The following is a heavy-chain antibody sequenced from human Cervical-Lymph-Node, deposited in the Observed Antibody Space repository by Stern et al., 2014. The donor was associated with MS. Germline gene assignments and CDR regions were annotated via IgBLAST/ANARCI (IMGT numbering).Heavy chain of an antibody. Sequence: QVQLQESGPGLVKPSQTLFLTCTVSMGSIRSGGYYLSWIRQHPGKGLEWIGHIHYSGNTYYNPSLMRRVIISVDTSKSQFSLKLTSVTVADTAVYYCARMGTSLDYWGLGTLVTVSS. CDR3: ARMGTSLDY. CDR1: MGSIRSGGYY. D-gene: IGHD1-14*01. CDR2: IHYSGNT. J-gene: IGHJ4*02. V-gene: IGHV4-31*03.